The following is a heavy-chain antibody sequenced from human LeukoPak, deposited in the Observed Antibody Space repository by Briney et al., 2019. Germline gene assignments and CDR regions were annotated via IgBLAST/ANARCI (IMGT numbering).Heavy chain of an antibody. V-gene: IGHV3-48*01. CDR3: ARDRYDSSHYYHY. CDR2: ISRGSSII. J-gene: IGHJ4*02. CDR1: GFTFSSYD. D-gene: IGHD3-22*01. Sequence: PGGSLRLSCAASGFTFSSYDMNWVRQAPGKGLEWVSYISRGSSIIYYADSVKGRFTISRDNAKNSLYLQMNSLRGEDTAVYYCARDRYDSSHYYHYWGQGTLVTVSA.